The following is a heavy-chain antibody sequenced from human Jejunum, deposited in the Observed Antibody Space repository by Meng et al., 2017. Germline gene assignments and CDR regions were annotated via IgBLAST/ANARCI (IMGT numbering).Heavy chain of an antibody. D-gene: IGHD2-21*01. J-gene: IGHJ5*01. V-gene: IGHV4-34*01. CDR3: ARYLWSRGLFDS. Sequence: QVTLRQWGAGLLKPSGTLSLNCTVYSGSFTGYYWSWVRQSPGKGLEWIGEIHQTGSTNYSPSLQSRVTISIDTSKNEFSLELRSVTAADTAVYYCARYLWSRGLFDSWGQGTLVTVSS. CDR1: SGSFTGYY. CDR2: IHQTGST.